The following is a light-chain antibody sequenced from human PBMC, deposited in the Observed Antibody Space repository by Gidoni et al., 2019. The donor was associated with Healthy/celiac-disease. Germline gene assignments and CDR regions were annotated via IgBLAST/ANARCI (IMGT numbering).Light chain of an antibody. V-gene: IGLV1-47*02. J-gene: IGLJ2*01. Sequence: QSVLTQPPSASGTPGPRVTIPCSGSSSNIGSNYEYWYQQLPETAPKLLIYSNNQRPSGVPDRFAGSRSGASASLAISGRRSEDEADYYCAAGDDSLSVVLFGGGTKLTVL. CDR3: AAGDDSLSVVL. CDR2: SNN. CDR1: SSNIGSNY.